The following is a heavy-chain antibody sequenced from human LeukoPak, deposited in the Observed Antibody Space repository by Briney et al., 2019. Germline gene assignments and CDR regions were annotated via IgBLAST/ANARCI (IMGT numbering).Heavy chain of an antibody. CDR1: GFTFSSYA. CDR3: AKDRSGAAAGSLYNWFDP. Sequence: GGSLRLSCAASGFTFSSYAMSWVRQAPGKGLEWVPAISGSGGSTYYADSVKGRFTISRDNSKNTLYLQMNSLRAEDTAVYYCAKDRSGAAAGSLYNWFDPWGQGTLVTVSS. J-gene: IGHJ5*02. V-gene: IGHV3-23*01. CDR2: ISGSGGST. D-gene: IGHD6-13*01.